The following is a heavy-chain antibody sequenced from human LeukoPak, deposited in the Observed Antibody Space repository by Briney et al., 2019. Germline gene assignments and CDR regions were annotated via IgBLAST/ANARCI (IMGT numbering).Heavy chain of an antibody. V-gene: IGHV3-48*02. CDR3: AKDSDYYHSSGYYYAYFQH. CDR1: GFTFSTYS. CDR2: ISSSSSTI. D-gene: IGHD3-22*01. J-gene: IGHJ1*01. Sequence: GGSLRLSCAVSGFTFSTYSMNWVRQAPGKGLEWVSYISSSSSTIYYADAVKGRFTISRDNAKNPLYLQMNSLRDEDTAVYYCAKDSDYYHSSGYYYAYFQHWGQGTLVTASS.